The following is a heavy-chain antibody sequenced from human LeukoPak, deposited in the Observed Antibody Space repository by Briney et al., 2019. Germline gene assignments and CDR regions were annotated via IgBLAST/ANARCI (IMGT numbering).Heavy chain of an antibody. CDR2: ISSGGTTI. CDR1: GFTFSSYE. V-gene: IGHV3-48*03. D-gene: IGHD2-2*01. J-gene: IGHJ5*02. Sequence: GGSLRLSCAASGFTFSSYEMNWVRLAPGKGLQWVSDISSGGTTIYYADSVKGRFTISRDNAKNSLYLQMNSLRAEDTAVYYCARKYCSTTSCLFDNWGQGTLVTVSS. CDR3: ARKYCSTTSCLFDN.